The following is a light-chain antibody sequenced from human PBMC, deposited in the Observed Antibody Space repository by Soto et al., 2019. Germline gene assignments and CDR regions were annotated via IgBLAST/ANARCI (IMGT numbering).Light chain of an antibody. Sequence: EIVLTQSPGTLSFSPGERATLSCRASQTVSSSYLAWYQQKPGQAPRLLIYGASNRATGIPDRFSGSGSGTDFTLTITRLEPEDFAGYYCQQYATSPRTFGQGTKVEIK. CDR1: QTVSSSY. J-gene: IGKJ1*01. CDR2: GAS. CDR3: QQYATSPRT. V-gene: IGKV3-20*01.